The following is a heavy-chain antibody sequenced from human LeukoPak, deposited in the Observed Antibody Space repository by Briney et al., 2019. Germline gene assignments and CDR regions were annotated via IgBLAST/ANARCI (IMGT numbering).Heavy chain of an antibody. Sequence: GGSLRLSCAASGFTFSGSALHWVRQASGKGLEWVGRIRSTANGYATAYAASVKGRFTISRDDSKNTAYLQMNSLKTEDTAVYYCARQESGVVPAALLPWGQGTLVTVSS. CDR1: GFTFSGSA. V-gene: IGHV3-73*01. D-gene: IGHD2-2*01. CDR2: IRSTANGYAT. J-gene: IGHJ5*02. CDR3: ARQESGVVPAALLP.